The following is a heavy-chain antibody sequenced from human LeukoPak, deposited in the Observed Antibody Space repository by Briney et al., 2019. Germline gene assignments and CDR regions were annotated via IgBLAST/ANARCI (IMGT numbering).Heavy chain of an antibody. D-gene: IGHD2-2*01. CDR1: GFTFSSYS. J-gene: IGHJ4*02. Sequence: PGGSLRLSCAASGFTFSSYSMNWVRQAPGKGLEWVSSISSSSSYIYYADSVKGRFTISRDNAKNSLYLRMNSLRAEDTAVYYCARERAVILQYQLLYYFDYWGQGTLVTVSS. CDR2: ISSSSSYI. CDR3: ARERAVILQYQLLYYFDY. V-gene: IGHV3-21*01.